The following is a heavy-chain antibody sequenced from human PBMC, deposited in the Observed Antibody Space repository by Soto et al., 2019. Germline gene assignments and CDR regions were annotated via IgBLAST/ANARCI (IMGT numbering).Heavy chain of an antibody. J-gene: IGHJ6*02. CDR3: ALYYYYYGMDG. CDR2: ISYDGSNK. Sequence: QVQLVESGGGVVQPGRSLRLSCAASGFTFSSYGMHWVRQAPGKGLEWVAVISYDGSNKYYADSVKGRFTISRDNSKNTLYLQMNSLRAEDTAVYYCALYYYYYGMDGWGQGTTVTVSS. CDR1: GFTFSSYG. V-gene: IGHV3-30*03.